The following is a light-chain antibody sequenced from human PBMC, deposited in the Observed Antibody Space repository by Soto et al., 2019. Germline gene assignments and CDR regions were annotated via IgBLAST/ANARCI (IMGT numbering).Light chain of an antibody. CDR2: DAS. V-gene: IGKV3-11*01. Sequence: EIVLTQSPATLSLSPGERATLSCRASQSVSSQLAWYQQKPGQAPRLLIYDASNRATGIPARFSGSGSGTDFTLTISSLEPEDFAVYHCQQRSNWITFGQGTRLEVK. CDR3: QQRSNWIT. J-gene: IGKJ5*01. CDR1: QSVSSQ.